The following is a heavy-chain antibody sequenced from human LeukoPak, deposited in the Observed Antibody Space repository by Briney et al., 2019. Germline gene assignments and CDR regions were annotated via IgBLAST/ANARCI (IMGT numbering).Heavy chain of an antibody. CDR3: ARDERRYCSDSSCYPGDY. J-gene: IGHJ4*02. V-gene: IGHV3-21*01. Sequence: GESLRLSCAASGFTFSSYAMKWVRQAPGKGLEWVSAISRTSAYIYYSDSVKGRFTVSRDNAKNSVYLQIDSLRAEDTAVYYCARDERRYCSDSSCYPGDYWGQGTLVTVSS. CDR1: GFTFSSYA. CDR2: ISRTSAYI. D-gene: IGHD2-2*01.